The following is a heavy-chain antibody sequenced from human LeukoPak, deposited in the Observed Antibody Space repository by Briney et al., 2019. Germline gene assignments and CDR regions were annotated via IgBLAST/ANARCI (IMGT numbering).Heavy chain of an antibody. CDR1: GFTFSSYG. Sequence: GGSLRLSCAASGFTFSSYGMHWVRQAPGKGLEWVAAISYDGSNKYYADSVKGRFTISRDNSKNTLYLQMNSLRAEDTAVYYCAKGHIAYSSSSRFDYWGQGTLVTVSS. V-gene: IGHV3-30*18. D-gene: IGHD6-6*01. J-gene: IGHJ4*02. CDR2: ISYDGSNK. CDR3: AKGHIAYSSSSRFDY.